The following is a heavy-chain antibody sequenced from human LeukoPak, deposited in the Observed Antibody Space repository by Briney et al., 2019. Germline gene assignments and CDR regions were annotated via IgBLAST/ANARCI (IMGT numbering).Heavy chain of an antibody. D-gene: IGHD3-16*01. CDR1: GFTFDDYA. V-gene: IGHV3-9*01. J-gene: IGHJ4*02. CDR2: ISWNSGSI. Sequence: PGGSLRLSCVASGFTFDDYAMHWVRQAPGKGLEWVSGISWNSGSIGYADSVKGRFTISRDNAKNSLYLQMNSLRAEDTALYYCAKGLFGPWGQGTLVTVSS. CDR3: AKGLFGP.